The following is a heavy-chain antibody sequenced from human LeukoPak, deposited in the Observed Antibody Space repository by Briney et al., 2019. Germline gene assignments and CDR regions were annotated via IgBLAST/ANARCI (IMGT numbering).Heavy chain of an antibody. CDR1: GYTFTGYY. D-gene: IGHD3-22*01. V-gene: IGHV1-2*02. CDR3: ARGRSMIVVVRDAFDI. CDR2: INPNSGGT. Sequence: ASVTVSCKASGYTFTGYYMHWVRQAPGQGLEWMGWINPNSGGTNYAQKFQGRVTMTRDTSISTAYMELSRLRSDDTAVYYCARGRSMIVVVRDAFDIWGQGTMVTVSS. J-gene: IGHJ3*02.